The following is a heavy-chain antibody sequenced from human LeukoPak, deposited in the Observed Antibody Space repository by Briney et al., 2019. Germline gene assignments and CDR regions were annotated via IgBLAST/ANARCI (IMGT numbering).Heavy chain of an antibody. V-gene: IGHV4-31*03. CDR3: ARKYYYDSSGLYYFDY. J-gene: IGHJ4*02. CDR1: GGSISSGGYY. CDR2: IYCSGST. Sequence: PSQTLSLTCTVSGGSISSGGYYWSWIRQHPGKGLEWIGYIYCSGSTYYNPSLKSRVTISVDTSKNQFSLKLSSVTAADTAVYYCARKYYYDSSGLYYFDYWGQGTLVTVSS. D-gene: IGHD3-22*01.